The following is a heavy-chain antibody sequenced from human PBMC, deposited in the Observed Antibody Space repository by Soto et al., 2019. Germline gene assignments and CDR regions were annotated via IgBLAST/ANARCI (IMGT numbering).Heavy chain of an antibody. CDR3: AGTAHLGNWFDP. V-gene: IGHV1-3*01. CDR2: INAGNGNT. Sequence: ASVKVSCKASGYTFTSYAMHWVRQAPGQRLEWMGWINAGNGNTKYSQKFQGRVTITRDTSASTAYMELSSLRSEDTAVYYCAGTAHLGNWFDPWGQGTLVTVPS. CDR1: GYTFTSYA. J-gene: IGHJ5*02. D-gene: IGHD1-26*01.